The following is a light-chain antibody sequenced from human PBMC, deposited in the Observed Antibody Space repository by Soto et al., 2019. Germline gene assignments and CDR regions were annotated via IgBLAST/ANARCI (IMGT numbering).Light chain of an antibody. J-gene: IGKJ5*01. CDR2: AAS. Sequence: DIQMTQSTSSLPASVGDRVTITCRASQSISSYLNWYQQKPGKAPKLLIYAASSLQSGVPSRFSGSGSGTDFTLTISSLQPEDFATYYCQQSYSTPHTFGQGTRLEIK. V-gene: IGKV1-39*01. CDR3: QQSYSTPHT. CDR1: QSISSY.